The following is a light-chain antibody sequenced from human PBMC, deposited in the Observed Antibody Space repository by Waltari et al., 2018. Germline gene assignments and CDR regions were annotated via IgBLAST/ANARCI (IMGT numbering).Light chain of an antibody. CDR2: GAS. V-gene: IGKV3-20*01. J-gene: IGKJ5*01. CDR1: QSVSSSY. Sequence: IVLTPSPGTLSLSPGERATPSCSASQSVSSSYLAWYQQKPGQAPRLLIYGASSRATGIPDRFSGSGSGTDFALAISRLEPEDFAGYYCQQYGSSPPVTFGQGTRLEI. CDR3: QQYGSSPPVT.